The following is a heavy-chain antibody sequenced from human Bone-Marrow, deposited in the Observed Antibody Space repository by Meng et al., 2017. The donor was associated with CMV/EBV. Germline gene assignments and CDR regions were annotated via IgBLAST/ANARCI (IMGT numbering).Heavy chain of an antibody. Sequence: SVKVSCKASGGTFSSYAISWVRQAPGQGLEWMGGIIPILGIANYAQKFQGRVTITADKSTSTAYMELSSLRSEDTAVYYCASVSSSRTSPEPPGYYYYGMDVWGQGTTVTVSS. D-gene: IGHD6-13*01. CDR1: GGTFSSYA. CDR3: ASVSSSRTSPEPPGYYYYGMDV. CDR2: IIPILGIA. V-gene: IGHV1-69*10. J-gene: IGHJ6*02.